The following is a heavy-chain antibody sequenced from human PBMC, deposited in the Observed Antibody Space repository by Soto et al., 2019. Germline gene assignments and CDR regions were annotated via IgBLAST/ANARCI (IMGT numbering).Heavy chain of an antibody. V-gene: IGHV3-48*01. CDR1: GFTFSTHA. Sequence: EVQLVESGGGLVQPGGSLRLSCAVSGFTFSTHAMNWVRQAPGKGLEWVAYIHGTRSIIYYADSVKGRFTISRDNAKNSLFLQMDSLRAEETAVYYWARDARNADYDYGGQGTLVTVSS. D-gene: IGHD3-16*01. CDR2: IHGTRSII. CDR3: ARDARNADYDY. J-gene: IGHJ4*02.